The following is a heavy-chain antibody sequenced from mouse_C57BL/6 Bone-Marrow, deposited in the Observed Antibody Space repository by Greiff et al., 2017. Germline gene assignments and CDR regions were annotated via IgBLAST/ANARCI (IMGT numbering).Heavy chain of an antibody. D-gene: IGHD1-1*01. CDR2: IDPSDSYT. CDR3: ARSDYYGSSSYYAMDY. J-gene: IGHJ4*01. V-gene: IGHV1-69*01. CDR1: GYTFTSYW. Sequence: QVQLQQPGAELVMPGASVKLSCKASGYTFTSYWMHWVKQRPGQGLEWIGEIDPSDSYTNYNQKFKGKSKLTVDKSSSTAYMQLSSLTSEDSAVYYCARSDYYGSSSYYAMDYWGQGTSVTVSS.